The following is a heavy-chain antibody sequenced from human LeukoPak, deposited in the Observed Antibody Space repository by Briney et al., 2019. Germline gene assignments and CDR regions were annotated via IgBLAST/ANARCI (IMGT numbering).Heavy chain of an antibody. V-gene: IGHV3-21*01. Sequence: GGSLRLSCAASGFTFSTYTMNWVRQAPGKGLEWVSSISSRSSFIYYADSVKGRFTISRDNAKNSLYLQMNSLRAEDTAVYYCARDRLAQEDTFYYYYMDVWGKGTTVTVSS. CDR3: ARDRLAQEDTFYYYYMDV. CDR2: ISSRSSFI. J-gene: IGHJ6*03. CDR1: GFTFSTYT. D-gene: IGHD2-15*01.